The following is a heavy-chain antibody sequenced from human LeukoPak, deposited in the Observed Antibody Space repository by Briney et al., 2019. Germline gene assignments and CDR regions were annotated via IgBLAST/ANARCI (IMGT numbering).Heavy chain of an antibody. CDR1: GFTFSSYW. CDR2: INSDGTST. J-gene: IGHJ4*02. Sequence: GGSLRLSCAASGFTFSSYWMHWVRQAPGEGLVCVSRINSDGTSTTYADSVKGRFTISRDNARNTLYMQMNSLRAEDTAVYYCARATLDVVGATRTFDYWGQGTLVTVSS. CDR3: ARATLDVVGATRTFDY. V-gene: IGHV3-74*01. D-gene: IGHD1-26*01.